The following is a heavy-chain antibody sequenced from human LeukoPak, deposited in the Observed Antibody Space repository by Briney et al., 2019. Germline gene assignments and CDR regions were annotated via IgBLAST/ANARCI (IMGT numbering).Heavy chain of an antibody. V-gene: IGHV3-7*03. CDR3: ATGSGSYYPRDFDY. J-gene: IGHJ4*02. D-gene: IGHD3-10*01. Sequence: GGSLRLSCAASGFTVSSNYMSWVRQAPGKGLEWVANIKQDGSEKYYVDSVKGRFTISRDNAKNSLYLQMNSLRAEDTAVYYCATGSGSYYPRDFDYWGQGTLVTVSS. CDR2: IKQDGSEK. CDR1: GFTVSSNY.